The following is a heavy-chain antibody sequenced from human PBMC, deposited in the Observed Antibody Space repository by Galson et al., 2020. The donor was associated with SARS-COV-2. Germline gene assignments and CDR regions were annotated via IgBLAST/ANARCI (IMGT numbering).Heavy chain of an antibody. J-gene: IGHJ4*02. CDR2: ISYDGTTR. CDR1: GLTFSSSA. D-gene: IGHD2-15*01. Sequence: GGPRRLSCAAPGLTFSSSAMHWVRKAPGKGLEGVAIISYDGTTRYNSDSVKGRFTISRDITKHTLYLKMNRSRPEDTGVYYCAIETDDHSGSWYEYWGQGALVTVS. CDR3: AIETDDHSGSWYEY. V-gene: IGHV3-30*04.